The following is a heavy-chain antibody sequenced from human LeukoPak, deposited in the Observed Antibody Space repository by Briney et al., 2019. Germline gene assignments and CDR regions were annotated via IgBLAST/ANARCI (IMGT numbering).Heavy chain of an antibody. V-gene: IGHV3-48*03. D-gene: IGHD3-22*01. CDR1: GFTFSGYE. Sequence: GGSLRLSCAASGFTFSGYEMNWVRQAPGKGLEWVAYISSSGYGIYYADSVKGRFTISRDNAKNSLYLQMNTLRAEDTAVYYCARDRPYDSIGDRIDYWGQGTLVTVSS. J-gene: IGHJ4*02. CDR3: ARDRPYDSIGDRIDY. CDR2: ISSSGYGI.